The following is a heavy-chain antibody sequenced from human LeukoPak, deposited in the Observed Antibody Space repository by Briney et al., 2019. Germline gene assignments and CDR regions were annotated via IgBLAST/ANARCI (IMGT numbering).Heavy chain of an antibody. J-gene: IGHJ4*02. Sequence: PGRPLRLLCAASGFLQSLYHMLWPPESPGKGLEGVADISYDGSNKYSADSVKGRFSISRDNSKNTLYLQMNSLRAEDTAVYYCARDLETLGDYYFDYWGQGTLVTVSS. V-gene: IGHV3-30*01. CDR1: GFLQSLYH. CDR3: ARDLETLGDYYFDY. D-gene: IGHD3-16*01. CDR2: ISYDGSNK.